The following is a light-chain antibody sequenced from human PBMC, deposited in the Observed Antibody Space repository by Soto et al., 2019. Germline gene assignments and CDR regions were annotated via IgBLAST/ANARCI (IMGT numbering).Light chain of an antibody. CDR2: GAS. J-gene: IGKJ5*01. CDR3: QQYGSSLSIT. CDR1: QSVSSNY. V-gene: IGKV3-20*01. Sequence: EIVLTQSLGTLSLSPGERATLSCRASQSVSSNYFAWYQQKPGQAPRLLIHGASRRATGIPDRFSGSGSGTDFTLTISRLEPEDFAVYYCQQYGSSLSITFGQGTRLEIK.